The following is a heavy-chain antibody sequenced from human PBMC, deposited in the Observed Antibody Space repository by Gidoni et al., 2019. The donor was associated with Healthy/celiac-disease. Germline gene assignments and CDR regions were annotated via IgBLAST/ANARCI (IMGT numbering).Heavy chain of an antibody. CDR1: GFTFSSYG. V-gene: IGHV3-33*01. Sequence: QVPLVESWGGVVQPGSSLRLSCAPSGFTFSSYGMYWVRPAPGKGLEWVAVIWDDGSNKYYADSVKGRFTISRDNSKNTLYLQVNSLRAEDTAVYYCARDLGGSYPGPIDYWGQGTLVTVSS. CDR2: IWDDGSNK. D-gene: IGHD1-26*01. J-gene: IGHJ4*02. CDR3: ARDLGGSYPGPIDY.